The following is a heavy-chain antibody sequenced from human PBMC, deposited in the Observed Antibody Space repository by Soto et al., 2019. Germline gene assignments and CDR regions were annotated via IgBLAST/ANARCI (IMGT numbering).Heavy chain of an antibody. CDR2: MYYSGST. CDR3: ARGPYYDLIWNYYYMDV. CDR1: GGSISGHY. J-gene: IGHJ6*03. Sequence: QVPLQESGPGLVKPSETLSLSCSVSGGSISGHYWSWVRQTPGKGLEWIGYMYYSGSTNYNPSLKSRVTISVDTSKNRFYLRLTSVTAADTAVYYCARGPYYDLIWNYYYMDVWGKGTTVTVSS. V-gene: IGHV4-59*08. D-gene: IGHD3-16*01.